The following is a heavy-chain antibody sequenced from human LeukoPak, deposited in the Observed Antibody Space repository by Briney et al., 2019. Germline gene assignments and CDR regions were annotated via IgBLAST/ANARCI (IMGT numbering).Heavy chain of an antibody. CDR3: ARDYGSGSSYYYYGMDV. J-gene: IGHJ6*04. D-gene: IGHD3-10*01. CDR1: GGTFSSYA. Sequence: SVKVSCKASGGTFSSYAISWVRQAPGKGLEWMGGIIPIFGTANYAQKFQGRVTITADKSTSTAYMELSSLRSEDTAVYYCARDYGSGSSYYYYGMDVWGKGTTVTVSS. V-gene: IGHV1-69*06. CDR2: IIPIFGTA.